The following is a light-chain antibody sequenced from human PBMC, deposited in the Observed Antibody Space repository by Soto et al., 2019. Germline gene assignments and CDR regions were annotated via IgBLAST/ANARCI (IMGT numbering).Light chain of an antibody. Sequence: DIVLTQSPGTLSLSPGERATLSCRASQSVSSNYLAWYQQKPGQAPRLLIYGASSRATGIPDRFSGSGSGTDXTXXISXXEPXXFAVYYCQQYGSSPWTFGQGTKVEIK. V-gene: IGKV3-20*01. CDR3: QQYGSSPWT. CDR1: QSVSSNY. J-gene: IGKJ1*01. CDR2: GAS.